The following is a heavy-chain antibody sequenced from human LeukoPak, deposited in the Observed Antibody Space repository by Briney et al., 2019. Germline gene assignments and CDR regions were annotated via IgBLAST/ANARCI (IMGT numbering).Heavy chain of an antibody. D-gene: IGHD1-14*01. J-gene: IGHJ6*02. CDR2: IYYSGST. Sequence: SQTLSLTCTVSGGSISSYYWSWIRQPPGKGLEWIGYIYYSGSTNYNPSLKSRVTISVDTSKNQFSLKLSSVTAADTAVYYCARTTQNYHGMDVWGQGTTVTVSS. CDR3: ARTTQNYHGMDV. V-gene: IGHV4-59*08. CDR1: GGSISSYY.